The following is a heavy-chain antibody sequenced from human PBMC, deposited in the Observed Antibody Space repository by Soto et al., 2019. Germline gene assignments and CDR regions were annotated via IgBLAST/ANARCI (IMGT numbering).Heavy chain of an antibody. CDR3: ARDLVTGTTSYFDY. CDR2: IYYSGST. V-gene: IGHV4-31*03. D-gene: IGHD1-7*01. CDR1: GGSISSGGYY. Sequence: SETLSLTCTVSGGSISSGGYYWSWIRQHPGKGLEWIGYIYYSGSTYYNPSLKSRVTISVDTSKNQFSLKLSSVTAADTAVYYCARDLVTGTTSYFDYWGQGTLVTVSS. J-gene: IGHJ4*02.